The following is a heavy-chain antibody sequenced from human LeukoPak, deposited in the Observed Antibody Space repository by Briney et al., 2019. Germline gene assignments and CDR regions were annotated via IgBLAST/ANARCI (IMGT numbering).Heavy chain of an antibody. CDR3: ARSYYDSSGLNWFDP. J-gene: IGHJ5*02. Sequence: SETLSLTCAVYGGSFSGYYWSWIRQPPGKGLEWIGEINHSGSTNYNPSLKSRVTISVDTSKNQFSLKLSSVTAADTAVYYCARSYYDSSGLNWFDPWGQGTLVTVSS. CDR1: GGSFSGYY. D-gene: IGHD3-22*01. V-gene: IGHV4-34*01. CDR2: INHSGST.